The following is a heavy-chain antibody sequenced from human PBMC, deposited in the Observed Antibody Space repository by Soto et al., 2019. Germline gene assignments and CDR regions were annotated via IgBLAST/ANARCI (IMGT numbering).Heavy chain of an antibody. J-gene: IGHJ4*02. CDR1: GGSISPYF. Sequence: SETLSLTCTVLGGSISPYFWSWIRQPPGKGLEWIGYIYYSGSTNYSPSLESRVTISLDTSKKQFSLTLRSVTAADTAMYYCARGRYDSSGYRHSFDSWGQGTLVTVSS. CDR3: ARGRYDSSGYRHSFDS. V-gene: IGHV4-59*01. D-gene: IGHD3-22*01. CDR2: IYYSGST.